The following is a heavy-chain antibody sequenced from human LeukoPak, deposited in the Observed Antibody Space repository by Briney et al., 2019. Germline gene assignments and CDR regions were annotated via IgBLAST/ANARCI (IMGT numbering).Heavy chain of an antibody. V-gene: IGHV1-24*01. J-gene: IGHJ3*02. D-gene: IGHD2-8*01. CDR3: ATVLAEMVYGDAFDI. CDR1: GYTLAELS. Sequence: ASVKVSCKVSGYTLAELSMHWVRQAPGKGLEWMGGFDPEDGETIYAQKFQGRVTMTEDTSTDTAYMELSSLRSEDTAVYYCATVLAEMVYGDAFDIWGQGTKVTVSS. CDR2: FDPEDGET.